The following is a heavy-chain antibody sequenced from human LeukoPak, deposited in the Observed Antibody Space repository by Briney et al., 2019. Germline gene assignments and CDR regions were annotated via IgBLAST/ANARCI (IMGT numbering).Heavy chain of an antibody. D-gene: IGHD3-3*01. Sequence: GGSLRLSCAASGFTFSSYGMHWVRQAPGKGLEWVAVISYDGSNKYYADSVKGRFTISRDNSKNTLYLQMNSLRAEDTAVYYCARDRNTDFWSGYYTNYFDYWGEGTLVTVSS. V-gene: IGHV3-30*03. J-gene: IGHJ4*02. CDR3: ARDRNTDFWSGYYTNYFDY. CDR1: GFTFSSYG. CDR2: ISYDGSNK.